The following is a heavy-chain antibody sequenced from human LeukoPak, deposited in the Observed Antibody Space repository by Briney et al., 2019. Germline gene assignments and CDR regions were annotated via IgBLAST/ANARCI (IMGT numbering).Heavy chain of an antibody. J-gene: IGHJ4*02. CDR1: GYSFTSYW. V-gene: IGHV5-51*01. CDR3: ARQYYDSSGYYYFDY. D-gene: IGHD3-22*01. Sequence: GESLQISCKGSGYSFTSYWIGWVRQMPGKGLEWMGIIYPGDPDTRYSPSFQGQVTISADKSISTAYLQWSSLKASDTAMYYCARQYYDSSGYYYFDYWGQGTLVTVSS. CDR2: IYPGDPDT.